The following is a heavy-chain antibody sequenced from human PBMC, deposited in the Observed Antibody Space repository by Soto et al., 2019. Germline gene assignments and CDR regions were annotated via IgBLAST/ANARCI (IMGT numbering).Heavy chain of an antibody. CDR2: MSYDGSNK. Sequence: QVQLVESGGGVVQPGKSLRLSCTASGFTFSRYGMHWVRQAPGKGLEWVAVMSYDGSNKWYADSVKGRFNVSRDNAKTSLYLEMNSLRAEDTALYYCAKSLKIFGLATTRSGPLDSWGQGALVTVSS. CDR3: AKSLKIFGLATTRSGPLDS. D-gene: IGHD3-3*01. J-gene: IGHJ4*02. CDR1: GFTFSRYG. V-gene: IGHV3-30*18.